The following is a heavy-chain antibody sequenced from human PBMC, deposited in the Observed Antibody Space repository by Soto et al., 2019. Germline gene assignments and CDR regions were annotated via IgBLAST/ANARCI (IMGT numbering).Heavy chain of an antibody. CDR2: ISYDGRNK. CDR1: GFTFSSYG. J-gene: IGHJ6*02. CDR3: AKAGGMDV. V-gene: IGHV3-30*18. Sequence: ALRLSCAASGFTFSSYGMHWVRQAPGKGLEWVAVISYDGRNKYYADSVKGRFTITRDNSKNTLYLQMNSLRAEDRAVYYCAKAGGMDVWGQGTTVTVSS.